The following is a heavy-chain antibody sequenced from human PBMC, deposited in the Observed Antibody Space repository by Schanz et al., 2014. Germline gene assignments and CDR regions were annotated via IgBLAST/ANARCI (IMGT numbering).Heavy chain of an antibody. CDR1: GFTFNDYY. CDR2: INTNTGNP. V-gene: IGHV7-4-1*02. Sequence: QVRLVQSGAEAREPGASVKVSCRTSGFTFNDYYIHWVRQAPGQGLEWMGWINTNTGNPTYAQAFTGRFLFSLDTSVNTAYLQISSLEADDTAVYYCARRGIRGVFSSFDYWGLGALVTVSS. J-gene: IGHJ4*02. D-gene: IGHD3-10*01. CDR3: ARRGIRGVFSSFDY.